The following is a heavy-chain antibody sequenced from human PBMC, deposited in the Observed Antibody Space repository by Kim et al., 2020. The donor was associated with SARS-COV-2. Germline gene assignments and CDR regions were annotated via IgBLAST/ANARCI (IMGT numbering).Heavy chain of an antibody. J-gene: IGHJ6*01. D-gene: IGHD6-19*01. CDR1: GGSFSGYY. CDR2: IYYSGST. CDR3: ARAAASSRWIYYYYGLDV. V-gene: IGHV4-34*01. Sequence: SETLSLTCAVYGGSFSGYYWSWIRQPPGKGLEWIGEIYYSGSTNYNPSLKSRVTISVDTSKNQFSLKLRSVTAADTAVYYCARAAASSRWIYYYYGLDV.